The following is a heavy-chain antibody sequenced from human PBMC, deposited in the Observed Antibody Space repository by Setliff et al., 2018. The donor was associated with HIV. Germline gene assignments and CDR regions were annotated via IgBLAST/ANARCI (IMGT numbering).Heavy chain of an antibody. Sequence: PSETLSLTCTVSGGSISSGNYYWSWIRQPAGKGLEWIGRIYSSGSTNYNPSLKSRVTISINTSKNQFSLKLSSVTAADTAVYYCARDRDIVVVPASPQGYYYMDVWGKGTTGTVS. CDR1: GGSISSGNYY. J-gene: IGHJ6*03. D-gene: IGHD2-2*01. CDR2: IYSSGST. CDR3: ARDRDIVVVPASPQGYYYMDV. V-gene: IGHV4-61*02.